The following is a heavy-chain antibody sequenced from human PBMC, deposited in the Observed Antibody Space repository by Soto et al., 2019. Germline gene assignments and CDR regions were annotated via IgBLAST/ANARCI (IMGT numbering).Heavy chain of an antibody. D-gene: IGHD6-6*01. CDR2: INPNSGGT. CDR3: ASSSPPYYYYGMDV. V-gene: IGHV1-2*04. CDR1: GYTFTSYY. J-gene: IGHJ6*02. Sequence: ASVKVSCKASGYTFTSYYMHWVRQAPGQGLEWMGWINPNSGGTNYAQKFQGWVTMTRDTSISTAYMELSRLRSDDTAVYYCASSSPPYYYYGMDVWGQGTTVTVSS.